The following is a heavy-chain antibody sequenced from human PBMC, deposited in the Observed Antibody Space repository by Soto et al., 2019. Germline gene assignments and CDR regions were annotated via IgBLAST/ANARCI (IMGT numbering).Heavy chain of an antibody. V-gene: IGHV1-2*02. D-gene: IGHD2-15*01. CDR2: INPNSGGT. J-gene: IGHJ3*01. CDR3: ARVNVVVENAF. Sequence: QATGQGLEWMGWINPNSGGTNYAQKFQGRVTMTRDTSINTAYMEVSRLRSDDPAVYSCARVNVVVENAF.